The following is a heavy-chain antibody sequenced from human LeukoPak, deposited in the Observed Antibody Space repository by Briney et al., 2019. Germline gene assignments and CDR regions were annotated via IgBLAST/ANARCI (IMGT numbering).Heavy chain of an antibody. CDR3: AKGSAGYRGDFDFDY. D-gene: IGHD7-27*01. Sequence: PGGSLRLSCAASGFTFSSYGMNWVRQAPGKWLEWVSTISGSGGYTYFADSVKGRFTISRDNSENTLYLHMSSLRAEDTAIYYCAKGSAGYRGDFDFDYWGQGTLVTVSS. CDR2: ISGSGGYT. J-gene: IGHJ4*02. V-gene: IGHV3-23*01. CDR1: GFTFSSYG.